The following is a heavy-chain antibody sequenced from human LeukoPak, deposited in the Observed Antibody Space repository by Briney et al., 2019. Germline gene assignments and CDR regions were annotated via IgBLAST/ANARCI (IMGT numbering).Heavy chain of an antibody. CDR3: AKHISSGYLIFDY. CDR1: GFTFSSYW. J-gene: IGHJ4*02. CDR2: ISGSGGST. Sequence: GGSLRLSCAASGFTFSSYWMSWVRQAPGKGLEWVSAISGSGGSTYYADSVKGRFTISRDNSKNTLYLQMNSLRAEDTAVYYCAKHISSGYLIFDYWGQGTLVTVSS. V-gene: IGHV3-23*01. D-gene: IGHD3-22*01.